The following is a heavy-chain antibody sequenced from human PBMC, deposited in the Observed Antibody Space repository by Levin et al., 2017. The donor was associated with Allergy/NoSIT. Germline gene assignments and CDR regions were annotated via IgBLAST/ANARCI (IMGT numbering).Heavy chain of an antibody. J-gene: IGHJ4*02. Sequence: SQTLSLTCAVYGGSFSGYYWSWIRQPPGKGLEWIGEINHSGSTNYNPSLKSRVTISVDTSKNQFSLKLSSVTAADTAVYYCASGLNYGGNSEGDYWGQGTLVTVSS. CDR2: INHSGST. V-gene: IGHV4-34*01. CDR1: GGSFSGYY. D-gene: IGHD4-23*01. CDR3: ASGLNYGGNSEGDY.